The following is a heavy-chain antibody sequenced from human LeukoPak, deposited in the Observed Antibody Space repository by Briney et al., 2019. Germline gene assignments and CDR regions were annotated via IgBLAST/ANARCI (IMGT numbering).Heavy chain of an antibody. V-gene: IGHV4-34*01. Sequence: SETLSLTCAVYGGSFSGYYWSWIRQPPGKGLEWIGEINHSGSTNYNPSLKSRVTISVGTSKNQFSLKLSSVTAADTAVYYCARIGDDSSGYYLSPLAFDIWGQGTMVTVSS. J-gene: IGHJ3*02. CDR1: GGSFSGYY. D-gene: IGHD3-22*01. CDR3: ARIGDDSSGYYLSPLAFDI. CDR2: INHSGST.